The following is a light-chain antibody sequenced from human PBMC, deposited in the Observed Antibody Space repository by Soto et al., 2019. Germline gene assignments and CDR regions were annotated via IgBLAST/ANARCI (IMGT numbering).Light chain of an antibody. V-gene: IGKV1-39*01. CDR2: AAS. CDR1: QTVTTY. CDR3: LQSYSTPRT. J-gene: IGKJ1*01. Sequence: DIQMTQSPSSLSASVGDSVTISCRASQTVTTYMSWYQQKPGKAPKVLIYAASNLQSGVPSRFSGSGSVTDFTLTISNLQPEDFANYYCLQSYSTPRTFGQGTKVEI.